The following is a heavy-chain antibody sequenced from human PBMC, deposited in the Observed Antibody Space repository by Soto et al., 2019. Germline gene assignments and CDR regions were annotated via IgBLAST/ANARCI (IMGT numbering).Heavy chain of an antibody. Sequence: GESLKISCKGSGYSFTSYWIGWVRQMPGKGLEWMGIIYPGDSDTRYSPSFQGQVTISADKSISTAYLQWSSLKASDTAMYYCGSGDGDYDPPWGMDVWGEGTTVTVCS. J-gene: IGHJ6*01. CDR1: GYSFTSYW. V-gene: IGHV5-51*01. CDR2: IYPGDSDT. CDR3: GSGDGDYDPPWGMDV. D-gene: IGHD2-21*02.